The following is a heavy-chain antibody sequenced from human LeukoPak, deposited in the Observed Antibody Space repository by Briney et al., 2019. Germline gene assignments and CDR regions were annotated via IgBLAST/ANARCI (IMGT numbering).Heavy chain of an antibody. Sequence: GGSLRLSCAASGFTFSAYSMNWVRQAPGKGLEWISYIGISSGNTKYADSVKGRFTISGDKAKNSLYLQMNSLRVEDTAVYYCARDYKYAFDHWGQGTLVTVSS. V-gene: IGHV3-48*01. CDR1: GFTFSAYS. J-gene: IGHJ4*02. CDR3: ARDYKYAFDH. D-gene: IGHD5-24*01. CDR2: IGISSGNT.